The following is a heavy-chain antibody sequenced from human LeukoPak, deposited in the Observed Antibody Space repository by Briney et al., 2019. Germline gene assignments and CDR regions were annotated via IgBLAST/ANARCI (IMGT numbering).Heavy chain of an antibody. CDR2: ISAYNGNT. CDR1: GYTFTSYG. D-gene: IGHD5-18*01. J-gene: IGHJ4*02. Sequence: ASVKVSCKASGYTFTSYGISWVRQAPGQGLEWMGWISAYNGNTNYAQKLQGRVTMTTDTSTSTAYMELRSLRSDDTAVYYCARESGGQVDTAMVTDYWGQGTLVTVSS. V-gene: IGHV1-18*01. CDR3: ARESGGQVDTAMVTDY.